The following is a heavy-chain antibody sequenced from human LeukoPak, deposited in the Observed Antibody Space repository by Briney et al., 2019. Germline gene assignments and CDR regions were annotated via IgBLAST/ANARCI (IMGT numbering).Heavy chain of an antibody. CDR1: GYSFTSFW. CDR2: IYPGDSDT. J-gene: IGHJ6*02. D-gene: IGHD2-8*01. V-gene: IGHV5-51*01. CDR3: ARQKNGVYYYCIMDV. Sequence: GESLKISCKGSGYSFTSFWIGWVRQMPGKGPELKGIIYPGDSDTRNSPSFQGQVTISADKSISTAYLQWSRLQASDTAMYFCARQKNGVYYYCIMDVWGQGTTVTVSS.